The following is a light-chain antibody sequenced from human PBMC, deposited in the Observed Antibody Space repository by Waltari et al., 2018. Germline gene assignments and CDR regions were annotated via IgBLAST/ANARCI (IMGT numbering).Light chain of an antibody. CDR2: LGS. J-gene: IGKJ1*01. V-gene: IGKV2-28*01. CDR1: QSLLHSNVNNY. CDR3: MQSLQALWT. Sequence: DIVMTQSTVSLPVTPGEPASISCRSSQSLLHSNVNNYLDWYLQKPGQSPQLLSYLGSNRASGGPDRFSGSGSGTDFTLKISRVEAEDVGVYYCMQSLQALWTFGPGTKVEIK.